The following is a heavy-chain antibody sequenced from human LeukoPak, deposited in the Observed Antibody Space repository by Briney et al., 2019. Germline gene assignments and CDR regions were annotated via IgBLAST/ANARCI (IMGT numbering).Heavy chain of an antibody. J-gene: IGHJ5*02. CDR2: IYYSGST. CDR1: GGSISSYY. V-gene: IGHV4-59*08. Sequence: SETLSLTCTVSGGSISSYYWSWIRQPPGKGLEWIGYIYYSGSTNYNPSLKSRVTISVDTSKNQFSLKLSSVTAADTAVYYCAGHGVFGSGSYYEKYNWFDPWGQGTLVTVSS. CDR3: AGHGVFGSGSYYEKYNWFDP. D-gene: IGHD3-10*01.